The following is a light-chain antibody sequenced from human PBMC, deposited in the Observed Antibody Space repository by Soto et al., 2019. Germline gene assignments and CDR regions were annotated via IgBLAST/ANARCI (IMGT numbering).Light chain of an antibody. CDR2: GAS. CDR3: QQYGSSLTWT. V-gene: IGKV3-20*01. J-gene: IGKJ1*01. CDR1: QSVSSIY. Sequence: EIVLTQSPGTLSLSPGERATLSCRASQSVSSIYLAWYQQKPGQAPRLLIYGASSRATGIPDRFSGSGSGTDFTLTISRLEPEDFAVYYCQQYGSSLTWTFGHGTKVDFK.